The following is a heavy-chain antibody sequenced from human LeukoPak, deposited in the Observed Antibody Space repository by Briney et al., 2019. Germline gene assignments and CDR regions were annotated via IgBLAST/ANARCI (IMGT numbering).Heavy chain of an antibody. CDR3: ARDKIVGATHFDY. J-gene: IGHJ4*02. CDR1: GFTFSTYW. Sequence: PGGSLRLSCAASGFTFSTYWMSWVRHAPGKGLEWVANIQQDGSEKYYVDSVKGRFTISRDNAKNSLYLQMNSLRAEDTAVYYCARDKIVGATHFDYWGQGTLVTVSS. CDR2: IQQDGSEK. V-gene: IGHV3-7*03. D-gene: IGHD1-26*01.